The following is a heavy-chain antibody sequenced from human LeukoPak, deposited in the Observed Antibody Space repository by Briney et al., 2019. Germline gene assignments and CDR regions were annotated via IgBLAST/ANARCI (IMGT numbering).Heavy chain of an antibody. CDR2: IYYSGST. J-gene: IGHJ6*03. CDR3: ARGRSSMVRGYYYHYMDV. V-gene: IGHV4-59*01. Sequence: PSETLSLTCTVSGGSISNYYWSWIRQPPGKGLEWIGYIYYSGSTNYNPSLKSRVTISVDTSKNQFSLKLSSVTAADTAVYYCARGRSSMVRGYYYHYMDVWGKGTTVTISS. D-gene: IGHD3-10*01. CDR1: GGSISNYY.